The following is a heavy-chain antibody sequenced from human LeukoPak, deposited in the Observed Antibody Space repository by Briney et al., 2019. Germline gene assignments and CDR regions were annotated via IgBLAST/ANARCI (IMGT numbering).Heavy chain of an antibody. D-gene: IGHD3-10*01. CDR3: ARDRVRGVIITSSVPFDY. J-gene: IGHJ4*02. CDR1: GFTFSDYY. Sequence: GGSLRLSCAASGFTFSDYYMSWIRQAPGKGLEGVSYISSSSSYTNYADSVKGRFTISRDNAKNSLYLQMNSLRAEDTAVYYCARDRVRGVIITSSVPFDYWGQGTLVTVSS. CDR2: ISSSSSYT. V-gene: IGHV3-11*06.